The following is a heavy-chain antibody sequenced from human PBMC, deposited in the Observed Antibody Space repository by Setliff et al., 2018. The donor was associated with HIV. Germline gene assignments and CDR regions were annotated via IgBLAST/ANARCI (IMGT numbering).Heavy chain of an antibody. CDR2: INAGNGNT. CDR1: GYTFTSYA. Sequence: ASVKVSCKASGYTFTSYAMHWVRQAPGQRLEWMGWINAGNGNTKYSQKFQGRVTTTRDTSASTAYMELSSLRSEDTAVYYCAREGKFRYYYYMDVWGKGTTVTVSS. J-gene: IGHJ6*03. CDR3: AREGKFRYYYYMDV. V-gene: IGHV1-3*01. D-gene: IGHD3-10*01.